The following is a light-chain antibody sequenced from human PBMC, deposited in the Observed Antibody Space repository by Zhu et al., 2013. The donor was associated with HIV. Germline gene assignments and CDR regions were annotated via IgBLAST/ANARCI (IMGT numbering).Light chain of an antibody. V-gene: IGKV1-5*03. CDR3: QQYGSSPLT. CDR2: KAS. J-gene: IGKJ4*01. Sequence: DIQMTQSPSTLSASVGDRVTITCRASQSLSRWLAWYQQKPGKAPKLLIYKASSLESGVPSRFSGSGSGTEFTLTISSLQPEDFAVYYCQQYGSSPLTFGGGTTVEIK. CDR1: QSLSRW.